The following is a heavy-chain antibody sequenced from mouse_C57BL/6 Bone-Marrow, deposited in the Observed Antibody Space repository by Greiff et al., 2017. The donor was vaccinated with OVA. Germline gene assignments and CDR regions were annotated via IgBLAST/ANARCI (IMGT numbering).Heavy chain of an antibody. D-gene: IGHD2-5*01. CDR3: ARIDYSNSFAY. CDR1: GFTFSDYG. J-gene: IGHJ3*01. CDR2: ISSGSSTI. Sequence: DVKLVESGGGLVKPGGSLKLSCAASGFTFSDYGMHWVRQAPEKGLEWVAYISSGSSTIYYADTVKGRFTISRDNAKNTLFLQMTSLRSEDTAMYYCARIDYSNSFAYWGQGTLVTVSA. V-gene: IGHV5-17*01.